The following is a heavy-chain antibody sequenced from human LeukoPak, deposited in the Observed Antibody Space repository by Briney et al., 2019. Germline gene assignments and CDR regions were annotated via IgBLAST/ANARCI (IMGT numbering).Heavy chain of an antibody. CDR1: GYIFTTYW. CDR3: ARSTERLLPDY. V-gene: IGHV5-51*01. J-gene: IGHJ4*02. D-gene: IGHD3-3*01. CDR2: IYPGDSDI. Sequence: AESLKISCKGAGYIFTTYWIDWVRQMPGKGLEWMGIIYPGDSDIRYSPSFQGQVTISADKSISTAYLQWSSLKASDTAMYYCARSTERLLPDYWGQGTLVTVSS.